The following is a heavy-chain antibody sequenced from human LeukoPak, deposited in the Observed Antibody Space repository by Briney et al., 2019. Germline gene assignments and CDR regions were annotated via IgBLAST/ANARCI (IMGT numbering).Heavy chain of an antibody. V-gene: IGHV4-39*01. J-gene: IGHJ4*02. CDR2: IYYSGST. Sequence: PSETLSLTCTVSGGSISSSTYYWGWIRQPPGKGLEWIGSIYYSGSTYYNPSLKSPVTISVDTSKNQFSLKLSSVTAADTAVYYCARQEYSNSYFDCWGQGTLVTVSS. CDR1: GGSISSSTYY. CDR3: ARQEYSNSYFDC. D-gene: IGHD6-6*01.